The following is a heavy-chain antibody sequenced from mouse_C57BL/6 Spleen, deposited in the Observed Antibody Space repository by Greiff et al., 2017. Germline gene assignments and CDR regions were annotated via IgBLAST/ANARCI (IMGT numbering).Heavy chain of an antibody. D-gene: IGHD1-1*01. CDR3: ARMGLLRAMDY. Sequence: EVQLQQSGPGLVKPSQSLSLTCSVTGYSITSGYYWNWIRQFPGNKLEWMGYISYDGSNNYNPSLKNRISITRDTSKNQFFLKLNSVTTEDTATYCCARMGLLRAMDYWGQGTSVTVSS. CDR2: ISYDGSN. V-gene: IGHV3-6*01. CDR1: GYSITSGYY. J-gene: IGHJ4*01.